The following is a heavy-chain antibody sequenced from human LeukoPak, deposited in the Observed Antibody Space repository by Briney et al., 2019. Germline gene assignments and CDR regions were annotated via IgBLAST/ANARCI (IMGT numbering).Heavy chain of an antibody. D-gene: IGHD1-26*01. Sequence: GGSLGLSCAASGFTFSSNWMHWVRQAPGKGLVWVSRINEDGSTTNYADSVKGRSTIFRDNAKNTLYLQMNSLRAEDTAVYYCVRDLGGRSGHWGQGTLVTVSS. CDR1: GFTFSSNW. CDR3: VRDLGGRSGH. J-gene: IGHJ4*02. CDR2: INEDGSTT. V-gene: IGHV3-74*01.